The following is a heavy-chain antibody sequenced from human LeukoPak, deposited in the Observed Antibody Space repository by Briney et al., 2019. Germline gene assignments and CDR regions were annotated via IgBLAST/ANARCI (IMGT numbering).Heavy chain of an antibody. V-gene: IGHV3-53*01. CDR1: GFTFSSYW. CDR3: ARAKNYPPYYFDY. Sequence: GGSLRLSCAASGFTFSSYWMHWVRHAPGKGLVWVSVIYSGGSTYYADSVKGRFTISRDNSKNTLYLQMNSLRAEDTAVYYCARAKNYPPYYFDYWGQGTLVTVSS. J-gene: IGHJ4*02. CDR2: IYSGGST. D-gene: IGHD1-7*01.